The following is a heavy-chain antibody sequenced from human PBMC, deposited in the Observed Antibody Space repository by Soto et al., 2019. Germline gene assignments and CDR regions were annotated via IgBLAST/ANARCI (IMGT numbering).Heavy chain of an antibody. V-gene: IGHV4-31*03. Sequence: SETLSLTCTVSGGSISSGGYYWSWIRQHPGKGLEWIGYIYYSGSTYYNPSLKSRVTISVDTSKNQFSLKLSSVTAADTAVYYCARDSNGYGIDYWGQGTLVTVSS. D-gene: IGHD5-12*01. CDR3: ARDSNGYGIDY. CDR2: IYYSGST. CDR1: GGSISSGGYY. J-gene: IGHJ4*02.